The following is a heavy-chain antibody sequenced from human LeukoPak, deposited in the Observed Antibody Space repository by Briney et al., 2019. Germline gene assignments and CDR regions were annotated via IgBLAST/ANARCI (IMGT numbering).Heavy chain of an antibody. V-gene: IGHV4-34*01. CDR3: TRMTAGHDY. CDR2: INHSRYT. CDR1: GVSFNDYY. J-gene: IGHJ4*02. D-gene: IGHD2-21*02. Sequence: SETLSHTCAVSGVSFNDYYWSWVRQTPGKGLEWIGEINHSRYTNDSPSLKSRVTLSIDTSRKQFSLNLRSVTVADTGIYYCTRMTAGHDYWGQGTLVTVSS.